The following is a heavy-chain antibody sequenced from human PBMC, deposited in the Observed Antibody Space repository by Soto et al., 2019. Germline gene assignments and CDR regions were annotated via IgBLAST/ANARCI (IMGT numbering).Heavy chain of an antibody. CDR3: ARPPYPGCINAVCYPLDY. CDR1: GYSFTSYC. Sequence: QVQLVQSGAEVKKPGASVKISCKASGYSFTSYCMHWVRQAPGQGLEWMGIINPSGGSTNYAQKLQGRVAMTRDTSTSTVDMELNSLRSEDTAVYYCARPPYPGCINAVCYPLDYWGQGTLVTVSS. V-gene: IGHV1-46*01. D-gene: IGHD2-8*01. CDR2: INPSGGST. J-gene: IGHJ4*02.